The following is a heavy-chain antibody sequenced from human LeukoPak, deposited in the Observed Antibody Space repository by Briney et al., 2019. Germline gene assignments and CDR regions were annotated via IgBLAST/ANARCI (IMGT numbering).Heavy chain of an antibody. CDR3: AKPPGWYYYYYGMYV. V-gene: IGHV3-30*18. CDR2: ISYDGSNK. D-gene: IGHD6-19*01. J-gene: IGHJ6*04. Sequence: GRSLRLSCAASGFTFSSYGMHWVRQAPGKGLEWVAVISYDGSNKYYADSVKGRFTISRDNSKNTLYLQMNSLRAEDTAVYYCAKPPGWYYYYYGMYVWGKGTTVTVSS. CDR1: GFTFSSYG.